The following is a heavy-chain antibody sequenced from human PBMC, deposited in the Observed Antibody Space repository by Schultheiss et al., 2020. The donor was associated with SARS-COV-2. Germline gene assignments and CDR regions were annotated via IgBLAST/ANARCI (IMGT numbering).Heavy chain of an antibody. Sequence: SQTLSLTCAVSGYSISSGGYYWSWIRQHPGKGLEWIGYIYYSGSTYYNPSLKSRVTISVDTSKNQFSLKLSSVTAADTAVYYCARDSGGWDYYYGMDVWGQGTTVTVSS. CDR3: ARDSGGWDYYYGMDV. CDR1: GYSISSGGYY. V-gene: IGHV4-31*02. J-gene: IGHJ6*02. CDR2: IYYSGST. D-gene: IGHD3-10*01.